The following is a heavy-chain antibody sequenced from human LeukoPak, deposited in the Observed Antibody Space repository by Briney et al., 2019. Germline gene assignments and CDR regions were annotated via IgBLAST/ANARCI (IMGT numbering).Heavy chain of an antibody. CDR1: GGSISSSNW. Sequence: PSESLSLTCAVSGGSISSSNWWSGVRQPPGKGLEWIGEIYHSGSTNYNPSLKSRVTISVDNSKNQFSLKLSSVTAADTAVYYCAREVLWFGDPNWFDPWRQGTLVTVSS. J-gene: IGHJ5*02. CDR2: IYHSGST. D-gene: IGHD3-10*01. V-gene: IGHV4-4*02. CDR3: AREVLWFGDPNWFDP.